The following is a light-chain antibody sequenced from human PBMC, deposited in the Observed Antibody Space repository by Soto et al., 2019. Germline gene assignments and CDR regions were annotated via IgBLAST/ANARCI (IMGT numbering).Light chain of an antibody. V-gene: IGLV2-14*03. CDR1: SSDVGGYNW. CDR3: SSYTSSITYV. J-gene: IGLJ1*01. CDR2: DVS. Sequence: QSVLTQPASVSGSPGQSITISCTGTSSDVGGYNWVSWYQQHPGKAPKLMIYDVSNRPSGVSNRSSGSKSGNTASLTISGLQAEDEADYYCSSYTSSITYVFGTGTKVTVL.